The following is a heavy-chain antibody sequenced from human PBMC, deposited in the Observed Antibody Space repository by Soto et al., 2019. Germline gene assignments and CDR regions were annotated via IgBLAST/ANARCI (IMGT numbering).Heavy chain of an antibody. CDR1: GFTFSTYA. CDR3: AKDHWGSY. J-gene: IGHJ4*02. Sequence: EVQLLESGGGLVQPGGSLRLSCAASGFTFSTYAMSWVRQAPGKGLEWVSAISGSGDSTFYADSVRGRFTISRDNSKNTLYLQMNTLRADDTALYHCAKDHWGSYSGQGTLVTVSS. D-gene: IGHD3-16*01. V-gene: IGHV3-23*01. CDR2: ISGSGDST.